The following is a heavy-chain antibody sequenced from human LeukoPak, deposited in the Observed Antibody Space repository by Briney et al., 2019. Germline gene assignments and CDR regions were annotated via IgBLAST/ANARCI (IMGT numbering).Heavy chain of an antibody. CDR3: ARDSRRQQLGVY. CDR1: GGSISSGGYY. V-gene: IGHV4-31*03. Sequence: LQTLSLTCTVSGGSISSGGYYWSWIRQHPGKGLEWIGYIYYSGSTYYSPSLKSRVTISVDTSKNQFSLKLSSVTAADTAVYYCARDSRRQQLGVYWGQGTLVTVSS. CDR2: IYYSGST. J-gene: IGHJ4*02. D-gene: IGHD6-13*01.